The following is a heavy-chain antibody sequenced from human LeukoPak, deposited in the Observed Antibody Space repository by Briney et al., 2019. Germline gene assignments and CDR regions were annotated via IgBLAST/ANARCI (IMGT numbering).Heavy chain of an antibody. CDR2: IDTSGST. V-gene: IGHV4-61*02. CDR1: GGSISSGSYY. J-gene: IGHJ4*02. D-gene: IGHD4-11*01. Sequence: SQTLSLTCTVSGGSISSGSYYWGWIRQPAGKGLEWIGRIDTSGSTNYNPSLKSRVTISVDTSKNQFSLKLSSVTAADTAVYYCAMYSNYFDYWGQGTLVTVSS. CDR3: AMYSNYFDY.